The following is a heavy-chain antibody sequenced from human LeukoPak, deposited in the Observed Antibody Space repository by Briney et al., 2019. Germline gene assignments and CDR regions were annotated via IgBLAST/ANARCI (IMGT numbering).Heavy chain of an antibody. CDR3: ARGFITIFGVSYWYVEL. CDR1: GRSIGTYY. J-gene: IGHJ2*01. CDR2: IYYSGST. D-gene: IGHD3-3*01. V-gene: IGHV4-59*06. Sequence: SETLSLTCTVSGRSIGTYYWNWIRQPPGKGLEWIGYIYYSGSTYYNPSLKSRVTISVDTSKNQFSLKLSSVTAADTAVYYCARGFITIFGVSYWYVELWGRGALVTVSS.